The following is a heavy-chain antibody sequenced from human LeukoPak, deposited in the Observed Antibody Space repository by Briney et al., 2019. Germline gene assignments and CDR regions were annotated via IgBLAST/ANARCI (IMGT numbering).Heavy chain of an antibody. D-gene: IGHD4-23*01. CDR2: ISYDGSNK. V-gene: IGHV3-30-3*01. Sequence: GGSLRLSCAASGFTFSSYAMHWVRQAPGKGVEGVAVISYDGSNKYYADSVKGRFTISRDNSEKMLYLQMNSLRAADKAVYYCGKALPHSAYGGIAYWGPGTLVTVSS. CDR1: GFTFSSYA. J-gene: IGHJ4*02. CDR3: GKALPHSAYGGIAY.